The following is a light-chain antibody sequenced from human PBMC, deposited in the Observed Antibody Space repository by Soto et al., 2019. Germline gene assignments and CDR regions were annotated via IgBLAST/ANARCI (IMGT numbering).Light chain of an antibody. CDR3: SSFTSTNTVL. CDR2: NVS. CDR1: SSDVGGYNY. J-gene: IGLJ2*01. Sequence: QSVLTQPASVSGSPGQSITISCTGTSSDVGGYNYVSWYQQHPGKAPKLMIYNVSNRPSGVSNRFSGSKSVNTASLTISGLQAEDEGHYYCSSFTSTNTVLFGGGTQLTVL. V-gene: IGLV2-14*01.